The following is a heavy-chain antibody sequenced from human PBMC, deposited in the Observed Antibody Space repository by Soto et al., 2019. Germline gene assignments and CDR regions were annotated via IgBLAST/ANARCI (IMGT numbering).Heavy chain of an antibody. V-gene: IGHV1-8*01. CDR2: MNPNSGNT. D-gene: IGHD2-15*01. CDR1: EYTFGSYD. Sequence: ASVKVSCKASEYTFGSYDINWVRQATGQGLEWMGWMNPNSGNTGYAQKFQGRVTMTRNTSISTAYMELSSLRVEDTAVYYCARGPYCSGCGCHSVVGYYFEYWGQGTPVTXSS. CDR3: ARGPYCSGCGCHSVVGYYFEY. J-gene: IGHJ4*02.